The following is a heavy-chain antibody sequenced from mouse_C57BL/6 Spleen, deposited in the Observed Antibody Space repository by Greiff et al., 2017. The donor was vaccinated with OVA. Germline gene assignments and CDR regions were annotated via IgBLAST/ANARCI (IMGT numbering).Heavy chain of an antibody. CDR2: INPNYGTT. Sequence: VQLKESGPELVKPGASVKISCKASGYSFTDYNMNWVKQSNGKSLEWIGVINPNYGTTSYNQKFKGKATLTVDQSSSTAYMQLNSLTSEDSAVYYCASIYYYGSSYDYAMDYWGQGTSVTVSS. D-gene: IGHD1-1*01. CDR1: GYSFTDYN. V-gene: IGHV1-39*01. J-gene: IGHJ4*01. CDR3: ASIYYYGSSYDYAMDY.